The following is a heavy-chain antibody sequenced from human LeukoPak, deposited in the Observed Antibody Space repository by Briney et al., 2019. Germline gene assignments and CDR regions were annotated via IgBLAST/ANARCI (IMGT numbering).Heavy chain of an antibody. Sequence: GGSLRLSCAASGFSFNTCAMSWVRQAPGKGLEWVSTISGGGRSTDYADSVKGRFTISRDNSKNTLYLQMNSLRAEDTAVYYCAKGRRMYSSGWYYFDYWGQGTLVTVSS. CDR3: AKGRRMYSSGWYYFDY. V-gene: IGHV3-23*01. D-gene: IGHD6-19*01. CDR1: GFSFNTCA. CDR2: ISGGGRST. J-gene: IGHJ4*02.